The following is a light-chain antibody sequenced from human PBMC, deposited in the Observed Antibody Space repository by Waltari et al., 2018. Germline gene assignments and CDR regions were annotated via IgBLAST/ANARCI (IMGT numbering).Light chain of an antibody. V-gene: IGLV3-10*01. CDR3: YTEDSTWGA. Sequence: SFDLTQPPSVSVSPGQAASVTCSGDGLPTKLAYWFQKKSGQAPVLIIYDDNKRPSGIPGGFSGSSSGTMATLTISGAQVEDEADYFCYTEDSTWGAFGGGTKLTVL. CDR2: DDN. CDR1: GLPTKL. J-gene: IGLJ2*01.